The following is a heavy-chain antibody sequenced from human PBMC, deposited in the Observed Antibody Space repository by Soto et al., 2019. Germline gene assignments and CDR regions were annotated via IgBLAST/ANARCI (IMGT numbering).Heavy chain of an antibody. J-gene: IGHJ6*02. CDR3: ARELDYYYGMDV. Sequence: QVQLVQSGAEVKKPGSSVKVSCKASVGTFSSYTISWVRQAPGQGLECMGRIIPILGIANYAQKFQGRVTITADKSTSTAYMELSSLRSEDTAVYYCARELDYYYGMDVWGQGTTVTVSS. CDR1: VGTFSSYT. V-gene: IGHV1-69*08. CDR2: IIPILGIA.